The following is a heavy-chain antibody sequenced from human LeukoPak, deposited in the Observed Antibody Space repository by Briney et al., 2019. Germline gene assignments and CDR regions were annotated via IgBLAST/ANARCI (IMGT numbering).Heavy chain of an antibody. Sequence: ASVKVSCKASGYTFTGYYMHWVRQAPGQGLEWMGWINPNSGGTNYAQKFQGWVTMTRDTSISTAYMELSRLRSDDTAVYYCARGSVVVVVAAMNWFDPWGQGTLVTVSS. J-gene: IGHJ5*02. CDR3: ARGSVVVVVAAMNWFDP. CDR1: GYTFTGYY. D-gene: IGHD2-15*01. V-gene: IGHV1-2*04. CDR2: INPNSGGT.